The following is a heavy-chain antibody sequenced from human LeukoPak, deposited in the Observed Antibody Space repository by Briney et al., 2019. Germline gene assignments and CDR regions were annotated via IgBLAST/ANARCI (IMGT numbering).Heavy chain of an antibody. CDR3: AKVYSYGLAAYFDY. D-gene: IGHD5-18*01. J-gene: IGHJ4*02. CDR1: GFTFSSYE. CDR2: ISSSGSTI. Sequence: GGSLRLSCAASGFTFSSYEMNWVRQAPGKGLEWVSYISSSGSTIYYADSVKGRFTISRDNAKNSLYLQMHSLRAEDTALYYCAKVYSYGLAAYFDYWGQGTLVTVSS. V-gene: IGHV3-48*03.